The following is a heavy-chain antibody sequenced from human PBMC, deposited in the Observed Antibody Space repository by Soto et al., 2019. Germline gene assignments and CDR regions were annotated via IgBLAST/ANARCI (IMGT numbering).Heavy chain of an antibody. CDR1: GGSISSGGYY. V-gene: IGHV4-31*03. Sequence: SETLSLTCTVSGGSISSGGYYWSWIRQHPGKGLEWIGYIYYSGSTYYNPSLKSRVTISVDTSKKQFSLKLSSVTAADTAVYYCARDTAMGPFDYWAQGTMVTVAS. J-gene: IGHJ4*02. CDR3: ARDTAMGPFDY. CDR2: IYYSGST. D-gene: IGHD5-18*01.